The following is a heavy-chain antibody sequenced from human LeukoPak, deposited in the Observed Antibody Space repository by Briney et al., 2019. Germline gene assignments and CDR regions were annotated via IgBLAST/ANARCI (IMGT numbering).Heavy chain of an antibody. Sequence: TSQTLSLTCAISGDSVSSKSAAWNWIRQSPSRGLEWLGRTYYRSKWYNDYAVSVKSRITINPDTSKNQFSLQLNSVTPEDTAVYYCARTGPPNQNPNSNWFDPWGQGTLVTVSS. J-gene: IGHJ5*02. CDR3: ARTGPPNQNPNSNWFDP. V-gene: IGHV6-1*01. D-gene: IGHD1-1*01. CDR1: GDSVSSKSAA. CDR2: TYYRSKWYN.